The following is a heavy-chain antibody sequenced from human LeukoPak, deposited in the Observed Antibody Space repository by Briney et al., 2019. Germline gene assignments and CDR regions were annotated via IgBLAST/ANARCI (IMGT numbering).Heavy chain of an antibody. V-gene: IGHV4-34*01. CDR3: AREDPAASGVRGAPFDY. J-gene: IGHJ4*02. CDR1: GGSFSGYY. Sequence: SETLSLTCAVYGGSFSGYYWSWIRQPPGKGLEWIGEINHSGSTNYNPSLKSRVTISVDTSKNQFSLKLSSVTAADTAVYYCAREDPAASGVRGAPFDYWGQGTLVTVSS. D-gene: IGHD3-10*02. CDR2: INHSGST.